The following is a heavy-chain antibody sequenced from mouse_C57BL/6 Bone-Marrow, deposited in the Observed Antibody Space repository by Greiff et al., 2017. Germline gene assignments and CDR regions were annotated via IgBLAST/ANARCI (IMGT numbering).Heavy chain of an antibody. CDR1: GFNIKDYY. V-gene: IGHV14-1*01. Sequence: VQLQQSGAELVRPGASVKLSCTASGFNIKDYYMHWVKQRPEQGLEWIGMIDPKDGATEYAPKFQGKATMTADPSSTPAYLQRSSLTSEDTAVYYGTPLWFAYWGQGTLVTVSA. CDR2: IDPKDGAT. CDR3: TPLWFAY. J-gene: IGHJ3*01.